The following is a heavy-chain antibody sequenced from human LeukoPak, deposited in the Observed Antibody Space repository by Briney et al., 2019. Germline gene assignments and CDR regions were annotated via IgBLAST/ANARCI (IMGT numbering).Heavy chain of an antibody. CDR1: GGSISSYY. V-gene: IGHV4-4*07. CDR2: IYTSGST. Sequence: SETLSLTCTVSGGSISSYYWSWIRQPAGKGLEWIGRIYTSGSTNYNPSLKSRVTMSVDTSKNQFSLKLSSVTAADTAVYYCARSPSHYYDSSGYYPAELCFDYWGQGTLVTVFS. CDR3: ARSPSHYYDSSGYYPAELCFDY. D-gene: IGHD3-22*01. J-gene: IGHJ4*02.